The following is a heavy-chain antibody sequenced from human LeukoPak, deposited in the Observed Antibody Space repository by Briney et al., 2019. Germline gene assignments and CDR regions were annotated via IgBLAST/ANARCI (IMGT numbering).Heavy chain of an antibody. CDR2: IWYDGSNK. J-gene: IGHJ5*02. CDR1: GFTFSSYG. CDR3: ARHSSVVRGWFYP. Sequence: GGSLRLSCAASGFTFSSYGMHWVRQAPGKGLEWVAVIWYDGSNKYYADSVKGRFTISRDNSKNTLYLQMNSLRAEDTAVYYCARHSSVVRGWFYPWGQGTLVTVSS. V-gene: IGHV3-33*01. D-gene: IGHD2-15*01.